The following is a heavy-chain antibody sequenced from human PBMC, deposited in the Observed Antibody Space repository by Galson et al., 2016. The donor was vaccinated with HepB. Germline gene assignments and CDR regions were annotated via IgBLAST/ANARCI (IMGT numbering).Heavy chain of an antibody. CDR1: GFRFSNYG. CDR2: IWYDGTDQ. J-gene: IGHJ4*02. V-gene: IGHV3-33*01. D-gene: IGHD3-10*01. Sequence: SLRLSCAASGFRFSNYGMHWVRQAPGKGLEWLGSIWYDGTDQKYAVSVKGRFAIPRDNSKNTLYLQMSSLRVEDTAVYYCERDGVYGSSTLDYWGQGSLVTVSS. CDR3: ERDGVYGSSTLDY.